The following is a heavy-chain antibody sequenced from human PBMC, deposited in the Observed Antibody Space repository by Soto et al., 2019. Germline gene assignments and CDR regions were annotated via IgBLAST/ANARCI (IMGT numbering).Heavy chain of an antibody. Sequence: QVQLQQWGAGLLKPSETLSLTCAVYGGSFSGYYWSWIRQPPGKGLEWIGEINHSGSTNYNPSLKSRVTISVDTSKHQFSLKLISVTASDTAVYYCARQDWTKGVCYSYFDYWGQGTLLTVSS. V-gene: IGHV4-34*01. CDR2: INHSGST. CDR3: ARQDWTKGVCYSYFDY. CDR1: GGSFSGYY. J-gene: IGHJ4*02. D-gene: IGHD2-8*01.